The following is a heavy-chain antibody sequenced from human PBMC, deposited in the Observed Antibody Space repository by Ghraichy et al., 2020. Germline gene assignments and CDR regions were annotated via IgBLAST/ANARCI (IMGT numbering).Heavy chain of an antibody. Sequence: GGSLRLSCAASGFTFSSYAMSWVRQAPGKGLEWVSAISGSGGSTYYADSVKGRFTISRDNSKNTLYLQMNSLRAEDTTVYYCAKDRKDDYVWDFDYWGQGTLVTVSS. CDR2: ISGSGGST. CDR3: AKDRKDDYVWDFDY. V-gene: IGHV3-23*01. CDR1: GFTFSSYA. J-gene: IGHJ4*02. D-gene: IGHD3-16*01.